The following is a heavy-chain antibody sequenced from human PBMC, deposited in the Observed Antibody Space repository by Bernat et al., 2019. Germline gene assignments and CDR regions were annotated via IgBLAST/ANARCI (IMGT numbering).Heavy chain of an antibody. CDR3: AIEPPHYDLWIGSDY. J-gene: IGHJ4*02. Sequence: EVQLVESGGGSVEPGGSLRLSCAASGFTFSNYGMIWVRQAPGKGPEWVSTISGGGENTHYADSVKGRFTISRDDSKNTLFLHMNSLRAEDTALYYCAIEPPHYDLWIGSDYWGQGTLVTVSS. CDR2: ISGGGENT. D-gene: IGHD3-3*01. V-gene: IGHV3-23*04. CDR1: GFTFSNYG.